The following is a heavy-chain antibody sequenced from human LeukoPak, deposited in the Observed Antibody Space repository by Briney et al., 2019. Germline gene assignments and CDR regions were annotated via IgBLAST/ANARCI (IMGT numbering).Heavy chain of an antibody. J-gene: IGHJ6*02. CDR3: AKDRHEYDYYVIDV. CDR1: GFAFSSYG. D-gene: IGHD2/OR15-2a*01. CDR2: MSYDGSNI. V-gene: IGHV3-30*18. Sequence: GWSLRLSCAASGFAFSSYGMHGVRQAPGKGVEGVAVMSYDGSNIYYADSVKGGLTISRYNSKNMLFLQMNSLRTEERAVYYCAKDRHEYDYYVIDVWGQGTTVIVSS.